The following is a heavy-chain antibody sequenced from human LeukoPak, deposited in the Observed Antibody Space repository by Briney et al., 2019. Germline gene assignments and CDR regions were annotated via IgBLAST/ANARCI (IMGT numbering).Heavy chain of an antibody. CDR2: IGTAGDT. CDR1: GFTFSSYD. Sequence: GGSLTLSCAASGFTFSSYDFHWVRQPIGKGLEWVSAIGTAGDTYYPGSVKGRFTMSRENAKNSLYLQMNSLRAGDTAVYYCARLREAAFDIWGRGTMVTVSS. V-gene: IGHV3-13*04. J-gene: IGHJ3*02. CDR3: ARLREAAFDI. D-gene: IGHD1-26*01.